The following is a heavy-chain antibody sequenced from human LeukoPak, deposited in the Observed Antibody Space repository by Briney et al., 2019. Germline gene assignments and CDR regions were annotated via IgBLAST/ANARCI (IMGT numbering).Heavy chain of an antibody. CDR1: GFTFSSYA. CDR3: ARASWISSADAVW. J-gene: IGHJ4*02. Sequence: GSLRLSCAASGFTFSSYAMSWVRQAPGKGLEWVSAISGSGGSTYYADSVKGRFTISRDNSKNTLYLQMNSLRAEDRAVYYCARASWISSADAVWWGQGTLVTVSS. D-gene: IGHD2-2*03. CDR2: ISGSGGST. V-gene: IGHV3-23*01.